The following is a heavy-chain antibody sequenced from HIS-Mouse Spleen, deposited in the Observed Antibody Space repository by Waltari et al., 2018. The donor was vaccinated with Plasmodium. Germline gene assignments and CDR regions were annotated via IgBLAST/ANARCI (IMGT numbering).Heavy chain of an antibody. CDR2: ITQDGSEK. V-gene: IGHV3-7*01. CDR3: ASSWYWYFDL. CDR1: GFTFSSYW. J-gene: IGHJ2*01. D-gene: IGHD6-13*01. Sequence: EVQLVESGGGLVQPGGSLRLSCAASGFTFSSYWMSWVRKAPGKGLEWVANITQDGSEKYYVDSVKGRLTISRDNAKNSLYLQMNSLRAEDTAVYYCASSWYWYFDLWGRGTLVTVSS.